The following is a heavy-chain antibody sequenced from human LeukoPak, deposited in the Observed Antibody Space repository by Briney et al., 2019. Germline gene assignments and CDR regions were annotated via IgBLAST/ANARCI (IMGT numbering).Heavy chain of an antibody. V-gene: IGHV4-59*08. CDR1: GGSISSYY. CDR3: ARTYNCYGSGQFDY. CDR2: IYYSGST. J-gene: IGHJ4*02. D-gene: IGHD3-10*01. Sequence: SSETLSLTCTVSGGSISSYYWSWIRQPPGKGLERIGYIYYSGSTNYNPPLKSRVTISLDTSKNQFSLKLSSVTAADTAVYYCARTYNCYGSGQFDYWGQGTLVTVSS.